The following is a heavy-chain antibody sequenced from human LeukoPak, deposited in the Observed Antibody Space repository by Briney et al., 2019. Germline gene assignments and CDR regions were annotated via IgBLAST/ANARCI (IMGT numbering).Heavy chain of an antibody. CDR2: ISYVGSNK. CDR1: GFTFSSFG. Sequence: PGGSLRLSCAAPGFTFSSFGMHWVRQAPGKGLGWVAVISYVGSNKYYADSVKGRFTISRDNSKNTLYLQMNSLRAEDTAVYYCAKDFTGGIVVVVAATGAFDIWGQGTMVTVSS. V-gene: IGHV3-30*18. CDR3: AKDFTGGIVVVVAATGAFDI. D-gene: IGHD2-15*01. J-gene: IGHJ3*02.